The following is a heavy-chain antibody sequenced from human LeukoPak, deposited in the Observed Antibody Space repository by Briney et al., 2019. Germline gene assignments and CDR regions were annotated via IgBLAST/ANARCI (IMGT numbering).Heavy chain of an antibody. V-gene: IGHV3-30*02. J-gene: IGHJ6*04. CDR3: AELGITMIGGV. D-gene: IGHD3-10*02. CDR2: IRYDGRNK. CDR1: GFTFSSYG. Sequence: GGSLRLSCGASGFTFSSYGMHWVRQAPGKGLEWVAFIRYDGRNKYYAESVKGRFTISRDNAKNSLYLQMNSLRAEDTAVYYCAELGITMIGGVWGKGTTVTISS.